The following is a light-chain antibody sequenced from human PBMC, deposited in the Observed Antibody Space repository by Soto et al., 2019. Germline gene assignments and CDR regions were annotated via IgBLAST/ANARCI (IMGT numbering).Light chain of an antibody. CDR2: DAS. J-gene: IGKJ3*01. CDR1: QSVSSS. V-gene: IGKV3D-11*03. Sequence: EIVLIQSPATLSLSPGERATLSCRASQSVSSSLAWYQQNPGQAPRLLIFDASNRATGIPVRFSGSGSGTDFTLTISRVEPEDFAVYYCQQGTFGPGTRVEIK. CDR3: QQGT.